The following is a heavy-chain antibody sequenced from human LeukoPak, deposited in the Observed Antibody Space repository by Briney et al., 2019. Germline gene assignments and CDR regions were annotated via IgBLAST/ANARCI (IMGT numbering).Heavy chain of an antibody. CDR3: AREIATMVRGGTYGMDV. D-gene: IGHD3-10*01. V-gene: IGHV1-8*01. CDR1: GYTFTSYD. CDR2: MNPNSGNT. Sequence: GASVKVSCKASGYTFTSYDINWVRQATGQGLEWMGWMNPNSGNTGYAQKFQGRVTMTRNTSISTAYMELSSLRSEDTAVYYCAREIATMVRGGTYGMDVWGQGTTVTVSS. J-gene: IGHJ6*02.